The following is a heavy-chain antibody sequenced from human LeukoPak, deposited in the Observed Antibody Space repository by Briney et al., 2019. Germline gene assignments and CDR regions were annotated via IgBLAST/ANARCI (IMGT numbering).Heavy chain of an antibody. Sequence: PGGSLRLSCAASGFTFSDYYMSWIRQAPGKGLEWVSYISSSGSTIYYADSVKGRFTISRDNAKNSLYLQMNSLRAEDTAVYYCARVGSAGYYYYMDVWGKGTTVTVSS. J-gene: IGHJ6*03. CDR2: ISSSGSTI. D-gene: IGHD3-16*01. CDR1: GFTFSDYY. CDR3: ARVGSAGYYYYMDV. V-gene: IGHV3-11*04.